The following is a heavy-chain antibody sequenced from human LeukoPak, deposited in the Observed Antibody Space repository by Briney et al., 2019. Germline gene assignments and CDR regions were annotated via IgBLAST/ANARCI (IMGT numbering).Heavy chain of an antibody. V-gene: IGHV4-59*01. CDR2: IYYGGST. CDR3: VRGSYYFDY. Sequence: AETLSLTCTVSGGSISRYYWSWIRQPPGKGLEWIGYIYYGGSTNYNTSLKSRVTISVDTSKNQFSLRLTSVTAADTAVYYCVRGSYYFDYWGQGTLVTVSS. J-gene: IGHJ4*02. CDR1: GGSISRYY.